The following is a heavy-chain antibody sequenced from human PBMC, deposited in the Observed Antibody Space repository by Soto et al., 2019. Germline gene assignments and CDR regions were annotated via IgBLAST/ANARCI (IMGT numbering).Heavy chain of an antibody. Sequence: GGSLRLSCAASGFTFSSYAMSWVRQAPGKGLEWVSAISGSGGSTYYADSVKGRFTISRDNSKNTLYLQMNSLRAEDTAVYYCARGGGYYYYFDYWGQGTLVTVSS. D-gene: IGHD3-3*01. CDR1: GFTFSSYA. J-gene: IGHJ4*02. V-gene: IGHV3-23*01. CDR2: ISGSGGST. CDR3: ARGGGYYYYFDY.